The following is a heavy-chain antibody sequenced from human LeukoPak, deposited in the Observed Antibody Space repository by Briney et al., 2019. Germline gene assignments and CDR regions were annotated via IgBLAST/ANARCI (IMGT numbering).Heavy chain of an antibody. CDR3: ARGLFSDLNYDSSDYYYFDY. CDR2: INHSGST. Sequence: PSETLSLTCAVYGGSFSGYYWSWIRQPPGKGLEWIGEINHSGSTNYNPSLKSRVTISVDTSKNQFSLKLSSVTAADTAVYYCARGLFSDLNYDSSDYYYFDYWGQGTLVTVSS. D-gene: IGHD3-22*01. CDR1: GGSFSGYY. V-gene: IGHV4-34*01. J-gene: IGHJ4*02.